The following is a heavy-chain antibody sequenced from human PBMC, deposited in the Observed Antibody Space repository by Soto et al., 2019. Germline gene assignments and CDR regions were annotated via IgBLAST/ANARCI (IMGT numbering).Heavy chain of an antibody. J-gene: IGHJ3*02. CDR2: IDPSDSYT. CDR3: ATRPYDSSGYYLHGAFDI. Sequence: GESLKISCKGSGYSFTSYWISWVRQMPGKGLEWMGRIDPSDSYTNYSPSFQGHVTISADKSISTAYLQWSSLKASDTAMYYCATRPYDSSGYYLHGAFDIWGQGTMVTVSS. V-gene: IGHV5-10-1*01. CDR1: GYSFTSYW. D-gene: IGHD3-22*01.